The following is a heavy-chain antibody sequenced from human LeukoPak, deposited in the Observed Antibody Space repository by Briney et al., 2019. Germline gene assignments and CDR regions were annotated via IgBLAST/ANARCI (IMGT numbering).Heavy chain of an antibody. Sequence: SETLSLTCTVSGGSIGSYYWSWMRQPAGKGLEWIGRIYTSGSTNYNPSLKSRVTISVDTSKNQFSLKLSSVTAADTAVYYCASPDSFDAFDIWGQGTMVTVSS. J-gene: IGHJ3*02. D-gene: IGHD2-15*01. V-gene: IGHV4-4*07. CDR3: ASPDSFDAFDI. CDR2: IYTSGST. CDR1: GGSIGSYY.